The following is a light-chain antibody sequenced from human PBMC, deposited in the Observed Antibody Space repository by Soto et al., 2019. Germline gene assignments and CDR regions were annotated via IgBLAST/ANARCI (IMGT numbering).Light chain of an antibody. CDR1: SSNIGSNY. J-gene: IGLJ2*01. Sequence: QSVLTQPPSASGNPGQRVTISCSGSSSNIGSNYVYWYQQLPGTAPKLLIYRNNQRPSGVPDRFSGSKSGTSASLAISGLRSDDEADYYCAAWDDSLSGHVVFGGGTKVTVL. CDR3: AAWDDSLSGHVV. V-gene: IGLV1-47*01. CDR2: RNN.